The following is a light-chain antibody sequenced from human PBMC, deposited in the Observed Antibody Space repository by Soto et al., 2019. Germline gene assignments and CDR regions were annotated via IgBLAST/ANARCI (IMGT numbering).Light chain of an antibody. CDR1: QSVSSNY. CDR3: QHYGSSLSIT. V-gene: IGKV3-20*01. Sequence: EIVLTQSPGTLSLSPGERATLSCRARQSVSSNYLAWYQQKPGQAPRLLIYGASSRATGIPDRFSGSGSGIDFTLTISRLELEDFAVYYCQHYGSSLSITVGQGIRLESK. J-gene: IGKJ5*01. CDR2: GAS.